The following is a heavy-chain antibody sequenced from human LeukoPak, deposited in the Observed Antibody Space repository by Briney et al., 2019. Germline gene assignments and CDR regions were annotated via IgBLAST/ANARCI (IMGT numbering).Heavy chain of an antibody. CDR3: ARNAERGYSYDHDAFDI. V-gene: IGHV3-21*01. CDR1: GFTFSSYS. D-gene: IGHD5-18*01. J-gene: IGHJ3*02. Sequence: GGSLRLSCAASGFTFSSYSMNWVRQAPGKGLEWVSSISSSSSYIYYADSAKGRFTISRDNSKNTLYLQMNSLRAEDTAVYYCARNAERGYSYDHDAFDIWGQGTMVTVSS. CDR2: ISSSSSYI.